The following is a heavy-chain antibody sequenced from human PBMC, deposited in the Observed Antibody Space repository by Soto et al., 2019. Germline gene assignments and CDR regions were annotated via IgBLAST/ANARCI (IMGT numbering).Heavy chain of an antibody. D-gene: IGHD3-10*01. Sequence: QVRLQQWGAGLVRPSETLYLTCAVYGGSFTNYCWSWIRQPPGKGLEWIGEVCPGGRTNYSPNMNREVRIAVEGSKKQFSLRLTTVTVAETEVYYCARGDYGQYDAYNWFDPWGQGNLVIVDS. J-gene: IGHJ5*02. V-gene: IGHV4-34*02. CDR3: ARGDYGQYDAYNWFDP. CDR1: GGSFTNYC. CDR2: VCPGGRT.